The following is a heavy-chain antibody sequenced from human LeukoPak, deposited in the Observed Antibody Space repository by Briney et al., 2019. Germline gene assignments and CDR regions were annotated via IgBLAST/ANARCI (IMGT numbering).Heavy chain of an antibody. CDR2: IYYSGST. J-gene: IGHJ5*02. V-gene: IGHV4-61*08. CDR1: GGSISSGGYY. CDR3: ARGRSSSPRGWFDP. D-gene: IGHD6-13*01. Sequence: SETLSLTCTVSGGSISSGGYYWSWIRQHPGKGLEWIGYIYYSGSTNYNPSLKSRVTISVDTSKNQFSLKLSSVTAADTAVYYCARGRSSSPRGWFDPWGQGTLVTVSS.